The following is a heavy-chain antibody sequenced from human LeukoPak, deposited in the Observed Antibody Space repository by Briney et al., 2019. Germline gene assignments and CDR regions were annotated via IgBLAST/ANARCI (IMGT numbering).Heavy chain of an antibody. D-gene: IGHD3-16*01. J-gene: IGHJ3*02. CDR3: ASLGFDAFDI. CDR1: GYTVTYYY. CDR2: INTNTGNP. V-gene: IGHV7-4-1*02. Sequence: ASVKVSCKTAGYTVTYYYMHWVRQAPGQGLGWMGWINTNTGNPTYAQGFTGRFVFSLDTSVSTAYLQISSLKAEDTAVYYCASLGFDAFDIWGQGTMVTVSS.